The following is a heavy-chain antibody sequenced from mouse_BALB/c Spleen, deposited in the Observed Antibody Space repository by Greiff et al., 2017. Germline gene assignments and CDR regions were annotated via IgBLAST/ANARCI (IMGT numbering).Heavy chain of an antibody. CDR1: GFNIKDTY. CDR3: ARYGECGWSHWYFDV. V-gene: IGHV14-3*02. CDR2: IDPANGNT. Sequence: EVQLQQSGAELVKPGASVKLSCTASGFNIKDTYMHWVKQRPEQGLEWIGRIDPANGNTKYDPKFQGKATITADTSSNTAYLQLSSLTSEDTAVYYCARYGECGWSHWYFDVWGAGTTVTVSA. J-gene: IGHJ1*01. D-gene: IGHD1-1*02.